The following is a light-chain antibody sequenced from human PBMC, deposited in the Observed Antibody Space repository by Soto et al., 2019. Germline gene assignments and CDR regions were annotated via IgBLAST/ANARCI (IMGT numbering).Light chain of an antibody. V-gene: IGKV3-15*01. J-gene: IGKJ1*01. CDR2: RAS. CDR3: HQYNNWPPST. Sequence: EIVMTQSPATLSVSPGERATLYCRASQSVNNNLAWYQQKPGLAPRLLIYRASTRATGVPARFSGSRSRTEFTLTISSLQSEDFAVYYCHQYNNWPPSTFGQGTKVEIK. CDR1: QSVNNN.